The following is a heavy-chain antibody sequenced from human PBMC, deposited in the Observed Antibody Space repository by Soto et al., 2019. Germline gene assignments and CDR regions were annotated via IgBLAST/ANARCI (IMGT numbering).Heavy chain of an antibody. J-gene: IGHJ3*02. CDR2: IYSGGST. CDR1: GFTVSSNY. D-gene: IGHD6-13*01. V-gene: IGHV3-53*01. CDR3: ASRSSSYAFDI. Sequence: GGSLRLSCAASGFTVSSNYMSWVRQAPGKGLEWVSVIYSGGSTYYADSVKGRFTISRDNSKNTLYLQMNSLRAEDTAVYYCASRSSSYAFDIWGQGTMVTVSS.